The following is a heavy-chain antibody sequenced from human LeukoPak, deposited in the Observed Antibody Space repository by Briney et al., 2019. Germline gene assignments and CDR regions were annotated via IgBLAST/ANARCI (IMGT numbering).Heavy chain of an antibody. Sequence: GGSLRLSCAASGFTFSSYVMHWVRQAPGKGLEYVSAISSNGGSTYYANSVKGRFTISRDNSKNTLYLQMGSLRAGDTAVYYCARGPSSWSLPYYYYYGMDVWGQGTTVTVSS. CDR1: GFTFSSYV. D-gene: IGHD6-13*01. CDR3: ARGPSSWSLPYYYYYGMDV. J-gene: IGHJ6*02. V-gene: IGHV3-64*01. CDR2: ISSNGGST.